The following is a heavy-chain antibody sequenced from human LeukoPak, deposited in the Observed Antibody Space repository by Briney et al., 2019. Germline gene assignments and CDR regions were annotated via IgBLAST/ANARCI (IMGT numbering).Heavy chain of an antibody. CDR1: GFTFSSYG. V-gene: IGHV3-30*19. D-gene: IGHD2-8*01. J-gene: IGHJ4*02. Sequence: PGGSLRLSCAASGFTFSSYGMHWVRQAPGKGLEWVAVISDDGRHNYCADSVKGRFTISRDNSKSTLYLQMNSLRDDDSAAYFCARVYLERLTAGYFDHWGQGTQVTVSP. CDR3: ARVYLERLTAGYFDH. CDR2: ISDDGRHN.